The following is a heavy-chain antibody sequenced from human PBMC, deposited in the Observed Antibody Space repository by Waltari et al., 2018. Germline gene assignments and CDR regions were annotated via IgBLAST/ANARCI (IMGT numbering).Heavy chain of an antibody. CDR2: IYYSGST. CDR1: GGSISSGDYY. V-gene: IGHV4-39*07. Sequence: QVQLQESGPGLVKPSQTLSLTCTVSGGSISSGDYYWSWIRPPPGKGLEWIGSIYYSGSTYYNPSLKSLVTISVDPTKNQFSLEISSTTAADTAVYYCARDPTKGVYNWFDPWGQGILVIVSS. CDR3: ARDPTKGVYNWFDP. D-gene: IGHD3-10*01. J-gene: IGHJ5*02.